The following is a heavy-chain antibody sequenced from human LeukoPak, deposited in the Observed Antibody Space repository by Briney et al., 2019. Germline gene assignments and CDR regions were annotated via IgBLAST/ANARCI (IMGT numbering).Heavy chain of an antibody. CDR1: GGSISSYY. D-gene: IGHD1-26*01. Sequence: PSETPSLTCTVSGGSISSYYWSWIRQPPGKGLEWIGYIYYSGSTNYNPSLKSRVTILVDTSKNQFSLKLSSVTAADTAVYYCARVHQELRIDYWGQGTLVAVSS. J-gene: IGHJ4*02. CDR2: IYYSGST. V-gene: IGHV4-59*01. CDR3: ARVHQELRIDY.